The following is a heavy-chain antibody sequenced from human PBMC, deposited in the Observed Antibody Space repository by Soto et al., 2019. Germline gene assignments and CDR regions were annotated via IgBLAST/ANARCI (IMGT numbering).Heavy chain of an antibody. D-gene: IGHD1-1*01. CDR2: VHYSGNT. J-gene: IGHJ6*02. CDR3: ARDLWVEPELYYYGMDV. Sequence: SETLSLTCTVSGYSISSGYHWAWIRQPPGKGLEWLGSVHYSGNTYYNPSLKSRLTISVDTSKNHFSLRLTSVTAADTAVYYCARDLWVEPELYYYGMDVWGQGTTVTVSS. V-gene: IGHV4-38-2*02. CDR1: GYSISSGYH.